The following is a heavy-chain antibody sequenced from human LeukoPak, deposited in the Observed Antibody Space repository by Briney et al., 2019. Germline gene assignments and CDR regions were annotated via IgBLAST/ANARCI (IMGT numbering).Heavy chain of an antibody. CDR3: ARWFGEYYFDY. CDR2: ISSSSSTI. V-gene: IGHV3-48*04. D-gene: IGHD3-10*01. CDR1: GFTFSSYS. Sequence: GGSLRLSCAASGFTFSSYSMNWVRQAPGKGLEWVSYISSSSSTIYYADSVKGRFTISRDNAKNSLYLQMNSLRAEDTAVYYCARWFGEYYFDYWGQGTLVTVSS. J-gene: IGHJ4*02.